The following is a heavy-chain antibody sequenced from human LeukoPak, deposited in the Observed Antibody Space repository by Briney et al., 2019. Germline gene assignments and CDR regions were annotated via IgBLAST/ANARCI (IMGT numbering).Heavy chain of an antibody. J-gene: IGHJ6*02. CDR3: AKGNRDSSGVYYYYGMDV. CDR2: ISWDSKNI. V-gene: IGHV3-9*01. D-gene: IGHD3-22*01. CDR1: GFTFDDYA. Sequence: PGRSLRLSCAASGFTFDDYAMFWVRQAPGKGLEWVSGISWDSKNIYYAASVNGRFTISRDNDTSSLYLQINSLRADDTAFYYCAKGNRDSSGVYYYYGMDVWGQGTTVSVSS.